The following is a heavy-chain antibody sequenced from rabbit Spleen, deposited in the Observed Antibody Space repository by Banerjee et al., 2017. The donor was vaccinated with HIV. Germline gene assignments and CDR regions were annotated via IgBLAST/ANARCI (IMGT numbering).Heavy chain of an antibody. Sequence: QLSETGGGLVQPGGSLTLSCKASGFDFNYYYVNWVRQAPGKGLEWIGIIYAAKGSTDYASWVNGRFTISSDNAQSTVDLKMTSLTAADTATYFCARAIVPWLGLTRLDLWGQGTLVTVS. D-gene: IGHD4-1*01. CDR3: ARAIVPWLGLTRLDL. CDR2: IYAAKGST. V-gene: IGHV1S7*01. CDR1: GFDFNYYY. J-gene: IGHJ3*01.